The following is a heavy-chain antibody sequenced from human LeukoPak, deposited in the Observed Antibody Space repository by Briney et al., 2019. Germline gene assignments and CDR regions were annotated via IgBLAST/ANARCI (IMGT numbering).Heavy chain of an antibody. CDR1: GFTFNNAW. J-gene: IGHJ6*03. CDR3: AKVVAARRYYYYYMDV. V-gene: IGHV3-9*01. CDR2: ISWNSGTI. D-gene: IGHD6-6*01. Sequence: GGSLRLSCAASGFTFNNAWMSWVRQAPGKGLEWVSGISWNSGTIGYADSVKGRFTISRDNAKNSLYLQMNSLRAEDTALYYCAKVVAARRYYYYYMDVWGKGTAVTVSS.